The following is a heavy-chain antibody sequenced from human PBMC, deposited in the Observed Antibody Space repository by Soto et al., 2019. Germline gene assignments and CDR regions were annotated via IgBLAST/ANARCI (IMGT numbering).Heavy chain of an antibody. Sequence: WGYLRVSWASSVFTFSIYAMRWVRQAPGRGLEWVAVISYDGSNKYYADSVKGRFTISIDNSKNTLYLQMNSLRAEDTSVYYCARGIWSDSSGYYIGYFDYWGQGTMVPVSS. D-gene: IGHD3-22*01. J-gene: IGHJ4*02. CDR3: ARGIWSDSSGYYIGYFDY. V-gene: IGHV3-30-3*01. CDR1: VFTFSIYA. CDR2: ISYDGSNK.